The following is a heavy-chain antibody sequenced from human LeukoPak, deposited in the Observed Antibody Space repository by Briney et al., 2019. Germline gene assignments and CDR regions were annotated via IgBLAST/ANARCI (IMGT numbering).Heavy chain of an antibody. CDR1: GFTFSGYA. V-gene: IGHV3-64*01. CDR3: ARGGSIAARPIDY. D-gene: IGHD6-6*01. CDR2: ISSNGGST. Sequence: PGGSLRLSCAASGFTFSGYAMHWVRQAPGKGLEYVSAISSNGGSTYYANSVKGRFTISRDNSKNTLFLQMGSLRAEDMAVYYCARGGSIAARPIDYWGQGTLVTVSS. J-gene: IGHJ4*02.